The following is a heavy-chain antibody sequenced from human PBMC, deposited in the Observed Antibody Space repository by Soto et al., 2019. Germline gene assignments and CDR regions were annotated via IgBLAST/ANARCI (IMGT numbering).Heavy chain of an antibody. CDR1: GGSVNGYY. CDR3: ARAVAVAGKYDY. D-gene: IGHD6-19*01. Sequence: SETLSLTCAVYGGSVNGYYWNWIRQPPGKGLEWIGEINHTGGTHYNPSLKSRVTMSVDTSKNQFSLKLSSVTAADTAVYYCARAVAVAGKYDYWGQGTLVTVSS. V-gene: IGHV4-34*01. CDR2: INHTGGT. J-gene: IGHJ4*02.